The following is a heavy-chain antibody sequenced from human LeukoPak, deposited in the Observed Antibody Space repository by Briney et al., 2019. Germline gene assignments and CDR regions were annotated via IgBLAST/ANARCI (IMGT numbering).Heavy chain of an antibody. V-gene: IGHV4-59*01. CDR1: GGSISSYY. J-gene: IGHJ5*02. CDR2: IYYSGST. D-gene: IGHD3-10*01. CDR3: AKDRGTLRYGSGSYFNWFDP. Sequence: SETLSLTCTVSGGSISSYYWNWIQQPPGKGLEWIGYIYYSGSTNYNPSLKSRVTISVDTSKNQFSLKLSSVTAADTAVYYCAKDRGTLRYGSGSYFNWFDPWGQGTLVTVSS.